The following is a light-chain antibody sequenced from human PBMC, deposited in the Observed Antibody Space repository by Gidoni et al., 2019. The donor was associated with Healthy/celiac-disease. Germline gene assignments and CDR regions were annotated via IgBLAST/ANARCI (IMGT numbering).Light chain of an antibody. CDR1: RSDVGGYNY. J-gene: IGLJ3*02. CDR2: EVS. V-gene: IGLV2-14*01. CDR3: SSYTSSSTWV. Sequence: QSALTQPASVSGSPGQSITISCTGTRSDVGGYNYVSWYQQPPGKAPKLMIYEVSNRPSGVSNRFSGSTSGNTASLTISGLQAEDEADYYCSSYTSSSTWVFGGGTKLTVL.